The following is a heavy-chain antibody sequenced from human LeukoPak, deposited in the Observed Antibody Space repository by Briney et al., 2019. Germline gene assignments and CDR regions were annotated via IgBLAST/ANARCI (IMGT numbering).Heavy chain of an antibody. J-gene: IGHJ3*02. Sequence: SETLSLTCAVYGGSFSGYYWSWIRQPPGKGLEWIGEINHSGSTNYNPSLKSQVTISVDTSKNQFSLKLSSVTAADTAVYYCSGYCGGDCPDDAFDIWGQGTMVTVSS. CDR3: SGYCGGDCPDDAFDI. CDR2: INHSGST. CDR1: GGSFSGYY. V-gene: IGHV4-34*01. D-gene: IGHD2-21*01.